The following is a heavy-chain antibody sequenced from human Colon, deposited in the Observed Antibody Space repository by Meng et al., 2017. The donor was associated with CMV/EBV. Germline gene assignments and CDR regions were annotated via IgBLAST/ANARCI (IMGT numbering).Heavy chain of an antibody. V-gene: IGHV4-31*03. CDR3: VRGEYGSGSRNWLDP. CDR1: GASISSAGYY. Sequence: LRLSCTVSGASISSAGYYWSWIRQHPGKGLEWIGYIYYSGSTYYNPSLKSRITISIDTSKNQFSLKLSSVTAADTAVYYCVRGEYGSGSRNWLDPWGQGTLVTVSS. D-gene: IGHD3-10*01. J-gene: IGHJ5*02. CDR2: IYYSGST.